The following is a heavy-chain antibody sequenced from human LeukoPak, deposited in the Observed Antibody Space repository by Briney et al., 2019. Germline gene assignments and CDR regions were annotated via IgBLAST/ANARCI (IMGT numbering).Heavy chain of an antibody. CDR1: GYSFANYW. CDR2: IYPGDSDT. CDR3: ARLGTNFPFGY. Sequence: GESLKISCXGSGYSFANYWIGWVRQMLGKGLEWMGIIYPGDSDTKYSPSFQGQVTISADKSISTAYLQWSSLKASDTAMYFCARLGTNFPFGYWGQGALVTVSS. D-gene: IGHD4/OR15-4a*01. J-gene: IGHJ4*02. V-gene: IGHV5-51*01.